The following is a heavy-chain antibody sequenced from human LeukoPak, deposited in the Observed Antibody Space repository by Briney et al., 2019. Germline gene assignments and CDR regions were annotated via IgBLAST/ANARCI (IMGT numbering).Heavy chain of an antibody. Sequence: ASVKVSCKAPGYSFTSYYMHWVRQAPGQGLEWMGIINPSGGSTNYAQMFQGRVTMTRDTSTSSVYLELSSLKSDDTAVYYCARIRTAGGPEYWGEGTLVTVSS. V-gene: IGHV1-46*01. CDR2: INPSGGST. CDR3: ARIRTAGGPEY. CDR1: GYSFTSYY. J-gene: IGHJ4*02. D-gene: IGHD1-14*01.